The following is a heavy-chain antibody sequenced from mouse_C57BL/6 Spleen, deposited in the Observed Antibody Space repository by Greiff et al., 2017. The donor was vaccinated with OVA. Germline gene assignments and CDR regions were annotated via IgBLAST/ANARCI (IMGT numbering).Heavy chain of an antibody. CDR3: APIYYGPFAY. D-gene: IGHD2-1*01. Sequence: EVQVVESGPELVKPGASVKMSCKASGYTFTDYNMHWVKQSHGKSLEWIGYINPNNGGTSYNQKFKGKATLTVNKSSSTAYMELRSLTSEDSAVYYCAPIYYGPFAYWGQGTLVTVSA. CDR1: GYTFTDYN. CDR2: INPNNGGT. J-gene: IGHJ3*01. V-gene: IGHV1-22*01.